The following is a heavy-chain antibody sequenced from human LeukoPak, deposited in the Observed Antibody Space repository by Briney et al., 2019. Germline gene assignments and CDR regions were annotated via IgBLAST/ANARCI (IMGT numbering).Heavy chain of an antibody. Sequence: GGSLRLSCAASGFTFSSYAMTWVRQAPGKGLEWVSTISGSGHSTYNADSVKGRFTISRDNAKNSLYLQMNSLRAEDTALHYCARNYGSGSFTYYFDYWSQGTLVTVSS. CDR1: GFTFSSYA. J-gene: IGHJ4*02. CDR3: ARNYGSGSFTYYFDY. D-gene: IGHD3-10*01. V-gene: IGHV3-23*01. CDR2: ISGSGHST.